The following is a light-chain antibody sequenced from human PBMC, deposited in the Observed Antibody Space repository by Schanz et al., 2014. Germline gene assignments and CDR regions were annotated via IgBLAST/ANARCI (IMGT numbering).Light chain of an antibody. CDR3: QSYDSSLSGFVV. Sequence: QSVLTQPPSVSGAPGQRVTISCTGSSSKIGAGYDVHWYQQLPGTAPKLLIYGNINRPSGVPDRFSGSKSGTSASLAITGLQAEDEADYYCQSYDSSLSGFVVFGGGTKLTVL. CDR2: GNI. V-gene: IGLV1-40*01. J-gene: IGLJ2*01. CDR1: SSKIGAGYD.